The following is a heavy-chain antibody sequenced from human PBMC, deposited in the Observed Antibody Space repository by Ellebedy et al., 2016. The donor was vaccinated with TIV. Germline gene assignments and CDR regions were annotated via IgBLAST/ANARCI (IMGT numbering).Heavy chain of an antibody. CDR1: GFTFSNYW. D-gene: IGHD5-12*01. CDR3: ARGGYGRPFDC. CDR2: IKQDGSEK. Sequence: GESLKISCAASGFTFSNYWMKWVRQAPGKGLEWVANIKQDGSEKYYVDSVKGRFTISRDNAKNSLFLQMNSLRAEDTAVYFCARGGYGRPFDCWGQGTLVTVSS. V-gene: IGHV3-7*03. J-gene: IGHJ4*02.